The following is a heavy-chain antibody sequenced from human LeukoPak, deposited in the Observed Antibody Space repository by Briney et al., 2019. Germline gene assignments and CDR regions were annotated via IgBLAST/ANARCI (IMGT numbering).Heavy chain of an antibody. Sequence: PSETLSLTCTVSGGSISSSYWSWIRQPPGQGLEWVWYIYYSGSTNYNPSLKSRVTISVDTPKNQFSLKLSSVTAADTAVYYCAREQSSGYLYYFDYWGQGTLVTVSS. CDR1: GGSISSSY. J-gene: IGHJ4*02. CDR3: AREQSSGYLYYFDY. D-gene: IGHD3-22*01. V-gene: IGHV4-59*01. CDR2: IYYSGST.